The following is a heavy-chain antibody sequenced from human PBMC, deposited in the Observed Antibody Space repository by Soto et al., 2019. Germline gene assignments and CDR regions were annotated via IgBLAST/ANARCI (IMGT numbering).Heavy chain of an antibody. D-gene: IGHD3-22*01. CDR2: IYYTGTT. J-gene: IGHJ4*02. V-gene: IGHV4-59*06. CDR1: GGSISSYY. Sequence: SETLSLTCTVSGGSISSYYWSWLRQHPGKGLEWIGYIYYTGTTYYNPSLKSRVTISAATSKNQFSLRLNSVTAADTAVYYCARGDGYYFDYWGQGTLVTVSS. CDR3: ARGDGYYFDY.